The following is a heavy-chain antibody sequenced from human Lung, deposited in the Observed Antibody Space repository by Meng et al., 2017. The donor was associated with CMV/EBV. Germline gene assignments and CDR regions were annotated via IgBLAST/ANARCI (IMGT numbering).Heavy chain of an antibody. CDR3: VGHMIVVPDRGYGVGV. Sequence: SXTXSLXCRVSGPSISSDYFWGWVRQPPGEGLEWIGINDSGNTYYSPSLKSRVAISVDTSGTQFSLTLTSVTAADTAVYYCVGHMIVVPDRGYGVGVWGQGTTVTVSS. V-gene: IGHV4-38-2*01. CDR1: GPSISSDYF. CDR2: NDSGNT. J-gene: IGHJ6*02. D-gene: IGHD3-22*01.